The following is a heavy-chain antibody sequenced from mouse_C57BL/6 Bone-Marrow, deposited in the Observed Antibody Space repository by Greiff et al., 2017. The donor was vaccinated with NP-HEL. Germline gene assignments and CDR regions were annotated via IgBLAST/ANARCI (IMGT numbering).Heavy chain of an antibody. CDR1: GYTFTDYE. J-gene: IGHJ1*03. V-gene: IGHV1-15*01. Sequence: VQLQQSGAELVRPGASVTLSCKASGYTFTDYEMHWVKQTPVHGLEWIGAIDPETGGTASNQKFKGKAILTADKSSSTAYMELRSLTSEDSAVYYCTENYYGSSYWYFDVWGTGTTVTVSS. CDR3: TENYYGSSYWYFDV. CDR2: IDPETGGT. D-gene: IGHD1-1*01.